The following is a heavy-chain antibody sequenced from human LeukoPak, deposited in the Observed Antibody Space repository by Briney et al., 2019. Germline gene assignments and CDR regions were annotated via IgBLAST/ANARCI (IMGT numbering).Heavy chain of an antibody. J-gene: IGHJ5*02. CDR2: ISGSGGST. CDR3: AKIESNIVVVVAAGGDNWFDP. CDR1: GFTFSSYA. Sequence: GGSLRLSCAASGFTFSSYAMSWVRRAPGKGLEWVSAISGSGGSTYYADSVKGRFTISRDNSKNTLYLQMNSLRAEDTAVYYCAKIESNIVVVVAAGGDNWFDPWGQGTLVTVSS. D-gene: IGHD2-15*01. V-gene: IGHV3-23*01.